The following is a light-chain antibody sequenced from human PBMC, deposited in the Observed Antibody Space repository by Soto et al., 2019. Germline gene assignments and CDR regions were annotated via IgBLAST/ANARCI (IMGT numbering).Light chain of an antibody. Sequence: EIVMTQSPATLSVSPGERATLSCRASQTVRNNYLALYQQKPGQAPRLLIYGASTRATDVPDRFSGSGSGADFTLSISRLEPEDFAVYYCQQYGSSPPRTFGQGTKVDI. CDR1: QTVRNNY. J-gene: IGKJ1*01. CDR2: GAS. V-gene: IGKV3-20*01. CDR3: QQYGSSPPRT.